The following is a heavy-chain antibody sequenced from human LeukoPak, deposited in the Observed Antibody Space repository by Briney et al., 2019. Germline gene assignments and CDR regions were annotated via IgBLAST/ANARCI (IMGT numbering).Heavy chain of an antibody. J-gene: IGHJ4*02. D-gene: IGHD2-2*01. Sequence: PGGSLRLSCAASGFTFDDYGMSWVRQAPGKGLEWVSDINWSGSSTGYADSVKGRFTISRDNAKNSLYLQVNSLRAEDTALYYCARDGSRRYYFDYWGQGTLVTVSS. CDR2: INWSGSST. V-gene: IGHV3-20*04. CDR1: GFTFDDYG. CDR3: ARDGSRRYYFDY.